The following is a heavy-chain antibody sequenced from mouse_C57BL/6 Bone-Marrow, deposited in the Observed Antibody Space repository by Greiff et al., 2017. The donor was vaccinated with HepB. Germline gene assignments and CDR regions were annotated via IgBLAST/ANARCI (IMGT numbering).Heavy chain of an antibody. Sequence: VHLQQPGAELVKPGASVKLSCKASGYTFTSYWMQWVKQRPGQGLEWIGEIDPSDSYTNYNQKFKGKATLTVDTSSSTAYMQLSSLTSEDSAVYYCARGGYYYGSSYGGDLFDYWGQGTTLTVSS. D-gene: IGHD1-1*01. CDR1: GYTFTSYW. V-gene: IGHV1-50*01. J-gene: IGHJ2*01. CDR3: ARGGYYYGSSYGGDLFDY. CDR2: IDPSDSYT.